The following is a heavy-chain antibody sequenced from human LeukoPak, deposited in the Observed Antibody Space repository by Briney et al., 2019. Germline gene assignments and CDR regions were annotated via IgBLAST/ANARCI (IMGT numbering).Heavy chain of an antibody. J-gene: IGHJ4*02. CDR3: ARSRVGAPSDY. D-gene: IGHD1-26*01. CDR1: GYTFTAYY. Sequence: WASVEVSCKASGYTFTAYYIHWVRQAPGQGLEWMGWIDTATGGTKYAQKFQGRVTMTRDTSISTAYMELSRLRSDDTAVYYCARSRVGAPSDYWGQGSLVTVSS. CDR2: IDTATGGT. V-gene: IGHV1-2*02.